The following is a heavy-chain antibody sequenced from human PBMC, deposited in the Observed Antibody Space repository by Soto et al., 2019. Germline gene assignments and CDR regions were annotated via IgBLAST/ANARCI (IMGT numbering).Heavy chain of an antibody. Sequence: QVQLVQSGAEVNKPGASVRVSCEASGYTFTIYGISWVRQAPGQGLEWMGWISVYSGSTNYAQKLQGRVTMTTDRSTRAVYMELRSMRSDDTAVYYCARDSWGLAVPDYHYYAMDVWGQGTTVTVS. CDR2: ISVYSGST. D-gene: IGHD6-19*01. V-gene: IGHV1-18*04. J-gene: IGHJ6*02. CDR3: ARDSWGLAVPDYHYYAMDV. CDR1: GYTFTIYG.